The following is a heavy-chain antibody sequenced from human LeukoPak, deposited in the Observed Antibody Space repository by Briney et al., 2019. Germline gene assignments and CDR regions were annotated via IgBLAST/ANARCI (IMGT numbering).Heavy chain of an antibody. J-gene: IGHJ6*02. CDR1: GYTFTGYY. Sequence: ASVKVSCKASGYTFTGYYMHWVRQAPGQGLERMGRINPNSGGTNYAQKFQGRVTMTRDTSISTAYMELSRLRSDDTAVYYCARDSDSSSHYYYYYGMDVWGQGTTVTVSS. D-gene: IGHD2-21*02. V-gene: IGHV1-2*06. CDR2: INPNSGGT. CDR3: ARDSDSSSHYYYYYGMDV.